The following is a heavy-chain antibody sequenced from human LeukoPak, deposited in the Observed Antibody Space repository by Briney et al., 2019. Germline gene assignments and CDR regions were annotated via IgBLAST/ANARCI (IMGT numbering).Heavy chain of an antibody. J-gene: IGHJ4*02. CDR2: INAGNGDT. D-gene: IGHD3-10*01. CDR3: CSAGYGSGSYAFDY. V-gene: IGHV1-3*01. CDR1: GYTFTSYA. Sequence: GASLRDSCKASGYTFTSYAMHWVRQAPGQRLEWMGWINAGNGDTKYSQKFQGRVTITRDTSASTAYMELSSLRSEDTAVYYCCSAGYGSGSYAFDYWGQGTLVTVSS.